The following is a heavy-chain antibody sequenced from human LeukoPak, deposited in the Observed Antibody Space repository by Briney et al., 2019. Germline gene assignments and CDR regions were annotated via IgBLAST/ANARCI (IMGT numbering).Heavy chain of an antibody. Sequence: SETLSLTCAVYGGSFSGYYWSWIRQPPGKGLEWIGEINHSGSTNYNPSLKSRVTISVDTSKNQFSLKLSSVTAADTAVYYCARERDEYSSGWFSYGGSYDYWGQGTLVTVSS. CDR3: ARERDEYSSGWFSYGGSYDY. J-gene: IGHJ4*02. CDR2: INHSGST. V-gene: IGHV4-34*01. CDR1: GGSFSGYY. D-gene: IGHD6-19*01.